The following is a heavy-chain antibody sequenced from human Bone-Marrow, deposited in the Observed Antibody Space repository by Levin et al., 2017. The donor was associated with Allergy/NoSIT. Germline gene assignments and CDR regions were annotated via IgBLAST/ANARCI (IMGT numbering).Heavy chain of an antibody. CDR3: ARHEPRAHGNKYCGGDCDPFYWYFDR. CDR2: IYYSGST. CDR1: GGSISSSSYY. J-gene: IGHJ2*01. V-gene: IGHV4-39*01. D-gene: IGHD2-21*02. Sequence: SETLSLTCTVSGGSISSSSYYWGWIRQPPGKGLEWIGSIYYSGSTYYNPSLKSRVTISVDTSKNQFSLKLSSVTAADTAVYYCARHEPRAHGNKYCGGDCDPFYWYFDRWGRGTLVTVSS.